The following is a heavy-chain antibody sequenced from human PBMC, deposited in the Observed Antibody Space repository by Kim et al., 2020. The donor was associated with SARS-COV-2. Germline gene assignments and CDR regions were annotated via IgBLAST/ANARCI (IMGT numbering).Heavy chain of an antibody. D-gene: IGHD6-13*01. CDR1: GGTFSSYA. J-gene: IGHJ6*02. V-gene: IGHV1-69*13. CDR2: IIPIFGTA. Sequence: SVKVSCKASGGTFSSYAISWVRQAPGQGLEWMGGIIPIFGTANYAQKFQARVTITADESTSTAYMELSSLRSEDTAVYYCARDEQQLAHPSYGMDVWGQGTTGTVSS. CDR3: ARDEQQLAHPSYGMDV.